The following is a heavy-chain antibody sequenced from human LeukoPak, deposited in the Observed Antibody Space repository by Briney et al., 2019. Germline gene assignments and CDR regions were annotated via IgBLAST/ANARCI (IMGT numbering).Heavy chain of an antibody. CDR2: IYHSGST. Sequence: PSETLSLTCTVSGDSISTYYWSWIRQSPGKGLEWIGYIYHSGSTKYNPSLKSRVTISADTSKKQFSLKLSSVTAADTAVYYCARDGYGGVDYWGQGTLVTVSS. V-gene: IGHV4-59*01. CDR1: GDSISTYY. CDR3: ARDGYGGVDY. D-gene: IGHD3-10*01. J-gene: IGHJ4*02.